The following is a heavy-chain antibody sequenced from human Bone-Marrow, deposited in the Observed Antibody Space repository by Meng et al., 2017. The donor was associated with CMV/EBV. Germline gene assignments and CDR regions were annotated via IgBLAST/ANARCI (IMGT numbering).Heavy chain of an antibody. Sequence: FTFSNAWMSWVRQAPGKGLEWVGRIKSKTDGGTTDYAAPVKGRFTISRDDSKNTLYLQMNSLKTEDTAVYYCTTDTTMIVVVITTSWGQGTLVTVSS. CDR3: TTDTTMIVVVITTS. V-gene: IGHV3-15*01. J-gene: IGHJ5*02. CDR1: FTFSNAW. D-gene: IGHD3-22*01. CDR2: IKSKTDGGTT.